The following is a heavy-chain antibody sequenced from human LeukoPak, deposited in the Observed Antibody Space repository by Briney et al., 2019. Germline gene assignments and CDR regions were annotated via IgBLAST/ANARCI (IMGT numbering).Heavy chain of an antibody. CDR1: GYTFTDYY. D-gene: IGHD3/OR15-3a*01. J-gene: IGHJ4*02. CDR3: ATEGQGGDWDSLDY. Sequence: GASVKVSCKTSGYTFTDYYMHWVRQAPGQGLEWMGWINPKSGDTHYAQKFQGRVTMTRDTSIITAYIDLSSLRSDDTAMYYCATEGQGGDWDSLDYWGQGTPVTVSS. V-gene: IGHV1-2*02. CDR2: INPKSGDT.